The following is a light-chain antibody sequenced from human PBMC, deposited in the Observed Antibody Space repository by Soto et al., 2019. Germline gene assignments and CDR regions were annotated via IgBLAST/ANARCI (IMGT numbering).Light chain of an antibody. CDR2: GAS. V-gene: IGKV3-20*01. CDR1: QSVSSNF. Sequence: EIFVTQSPGTLSLTRREVPTLSWGASQSVSSNFLAWYQQKPGQAPRLLIYGASNRATGFPDRFSGSGSGTDFTLTITRLEPEDFAVYFCQQYGSSPRTFGQGTKVDIK. J-gene: IGKJ1*01. CDR3: QQYGSSPRT.